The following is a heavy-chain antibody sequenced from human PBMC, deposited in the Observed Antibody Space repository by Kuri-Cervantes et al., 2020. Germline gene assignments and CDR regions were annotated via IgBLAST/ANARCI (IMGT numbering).Heavy chain of an antibody. CDR2: IIPILGIA. CDR3: ARGLAARRYFDY. D-gene: IGHD6-6*01. J-gene: IGHJ4*02. V-gene: IGHV1-69*02. CDR1: GGTFSSYT. Sequence: SVKVSCKASGGTFSSYTISWVRQAPGQGLEWMGRIIPILGIASYAQKFQGRVTMTRDTSTSTVYMELSSLRSEDTAVYYCARGLAARRYFDYWGQGTLVTVSS.